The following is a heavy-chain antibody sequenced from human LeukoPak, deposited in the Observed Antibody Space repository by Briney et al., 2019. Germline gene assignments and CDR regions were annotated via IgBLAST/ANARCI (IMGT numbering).Heavy chain of an antibody. V-gene: IGHV1-46*01. Sequence: AASVKVSCKASGGTFSSYAISWVRQAPGQGLEWMGIINPSGGSTSYAQKFQGRVTMTRDTSTSTVYMELSSLRSEDTAVYYCARGAGVNVIGYWGQGTLVTVSS. J-gene: IGHJ4*02. CDR3: ARGAGVNVIGY. D-gene: IGHD3-16*02. CDR1: GGTFSSYA. CDR2: INPSGGST.